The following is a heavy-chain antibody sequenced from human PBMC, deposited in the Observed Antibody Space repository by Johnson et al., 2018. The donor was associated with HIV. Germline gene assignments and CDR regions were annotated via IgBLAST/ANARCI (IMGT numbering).Heavy chain of an antibody. D-gene: IGHD7-27*01. CDR1: GFSFSAYA. V-gene: IGHV3-66*02. Sequence: VQLVESGGGVVQPGRSLRLSCTASGFSFSAYAMSWVRQAPGKGLEWVSVIYSGGSTYFADSVKGRFTISRDNSKNSLYLQMNSLRAEDTAVYYCARQLGSDAFDIWGQGTMVTVSS. CDR2: IYSGGST. J-gene: IGHJ3*02. CDR3: ARQLGSDAFDI.